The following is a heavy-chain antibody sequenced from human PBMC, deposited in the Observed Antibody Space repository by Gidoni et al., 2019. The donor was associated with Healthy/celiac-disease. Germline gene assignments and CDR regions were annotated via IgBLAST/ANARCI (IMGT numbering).Heavy chain of an antibody. CDR2: ISAYNGNT. D-gene: IGHD6-19*01. CDR3: ARDPMEDSSGWYRNFDY. Sequence: QVQLVQSGAEVKKPGASVKVSCKASGYTFTSYGISWVRQAPGQGLEWMGWISAYNGNTNYAQKLQGRVTMTTDTSTSTAYMELRSLRADDTAVYYCARDPMEDSSGWYRNFDYWGQGTLVTVSS. J-gene: IGHJ4*02. V-gene: IGHV1-18*01. CDR1: GYTFTSYG.